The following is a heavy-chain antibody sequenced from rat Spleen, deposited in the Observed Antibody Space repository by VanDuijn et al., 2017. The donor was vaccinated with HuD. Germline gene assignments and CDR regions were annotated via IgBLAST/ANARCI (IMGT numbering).Heavy chain of an antibody. D-gene: IGHD1-2*01. Sequence: EVQLVESDGGLVQPGRSLKLSCAASGFTFSDFYMAWVRQAPTKGLEWVATISNDGSSTYYRDSVKGRFTISRDNAKSTLYLQMDSLRSEDTATYYCARSTIAARRGFDYWGQGVMVTVSS. CDR1: GFTFSDFY. V-gene: IGHV5-29*01. J-gene: IGHJ2*01. CDR2: ISNDGSST. CDR3: ARSTIAARRGFDY.